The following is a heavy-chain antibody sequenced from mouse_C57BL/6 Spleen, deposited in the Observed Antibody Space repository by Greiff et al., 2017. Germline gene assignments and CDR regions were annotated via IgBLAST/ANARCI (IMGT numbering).Heavy chain of an antibody. CDR1: GYTFTSYW. Sequence: QVQLQQSGAELVKPGASVKLSCKASGYTFTSYWMQWVKQRPGQGLEWIGEIDPSDSYTNYNQKFKGKATLTVDTSSSTAYMQLSSLTAEDSAVYYCARGGLGRGYYFDYWGQGTTLTVSS. CDR3: ARGGLGRGYYFDY. V-gene: IGHV1-50*01. CDR2: IDPSDSYT. D-gene: IGHD4-1*01. J-gene: IGHJ2*01.